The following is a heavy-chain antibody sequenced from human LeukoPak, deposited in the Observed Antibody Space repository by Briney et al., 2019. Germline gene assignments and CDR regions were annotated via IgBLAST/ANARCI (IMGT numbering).Heavy chain of an antibody. V-gene: IGHV4-59*08. J-gene: IGHJ4*02. CDR1: GGSVSNYY. CDR2: VYYTGST. Sequence: PAETLSLTCSVSGGSVSNYYWSWIRQPPGKGLEWIGYVYYTGSTNYNPSLKSRVTMFEDKSKNQFSLRLYSVTVADTAVYYCARHFAYSSSSYFDYWGQGSLVTVSS. CDR3: ARHFAYSSSSYFDY. D-gene: IGHD6-6*01.